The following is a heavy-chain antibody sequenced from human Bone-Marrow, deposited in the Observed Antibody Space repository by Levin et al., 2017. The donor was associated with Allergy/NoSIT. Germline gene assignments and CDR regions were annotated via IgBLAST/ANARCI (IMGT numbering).Heavy chain of an antibody. J-gene: IGHJ4*02. V-gene: IGHV3-53*01. CDR3: GRNRAVTRLGY. CDR1: GVTVSNNY. CDR2: IYSGGNT. Sequence: GGSLRLSCAASGVTVSNNYMIWVRQAPGKGLECVSLIYSGGNTYYADSVKGRFTISRDNSKNTLYLQMNNLSADDTAVYYCGRNRAVTRLGYWGQGTLVTVSS. D-gene: IGHD3-10*01.